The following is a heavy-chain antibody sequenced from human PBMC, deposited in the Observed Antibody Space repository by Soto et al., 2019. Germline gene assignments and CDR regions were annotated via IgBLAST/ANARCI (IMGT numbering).Heavy chain of an antibody. J-gene: IGHJ3*02. CDR2: MSHSGGT. Sequence: QVQLQQWGAGLLKPSETLSLTCAVYGGFVTSGSYYWSWIRQPPGKGLEWIGEMSHSGGTHFNPSRKSRVTISVDTSKNQFTLQMSSVTAADTALYYCARVERGTATTVVDAFDIWGPGTMVTVSS. V-gene: IGHV4-34*01. D-gene: IGHD1-1*01. CDR1: GGFVTSGSYY. CDR3: ARVERGTATTVVDAFDI.